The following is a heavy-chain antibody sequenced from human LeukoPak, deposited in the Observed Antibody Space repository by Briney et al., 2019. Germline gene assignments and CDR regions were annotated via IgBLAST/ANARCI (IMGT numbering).Heavy chain of an antibody. CDR2: IYPGDSDT. CDR3: ARSVGYCSSTSCYLYYFDY. J-gene: IGHJ4*02. D-gene: IGHD2-2*01. CDR1: GYSFTSYW. Sequence: GESLKISCKGSGYSFTSYWTGWVRQMPGKGLEWMGIIYPGDSDTRYSPSFQGQVTISVDKSISTAYLQWSSLKASDTAMYYCARSVGYCSSTSCYLYYFDYWGQGTLVTVSS. V-gene: IGHV5-51*01.